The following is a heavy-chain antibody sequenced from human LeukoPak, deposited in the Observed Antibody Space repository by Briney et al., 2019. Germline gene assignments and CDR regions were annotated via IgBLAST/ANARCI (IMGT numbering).Heavy chain of an antibody. CDR2: ISSSSSYI. V-gene: IGHV3-21*01. CDR3: ARVYSSGWTVDY. CDR1: GFTFSSYS. Sequence: GGSLRLSCAASGFTFSSYSMNWVRQAPGKGLKWVSSISSSSSYIYYADSVKGRFTISGDNAKNSLYLQMNSLRAEDTAVYYCARVYSSGWTVDYWGQGTLVTVSS. J-gene: IGHJ4*02. D-gene: IGHD6-19*01.